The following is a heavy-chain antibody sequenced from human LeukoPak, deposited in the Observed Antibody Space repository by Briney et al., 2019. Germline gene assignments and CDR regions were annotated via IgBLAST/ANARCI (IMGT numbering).Heavy chain of an antibody. Sequence: SETLSPTCTVSGVSISSYYWSWIRQPPGKGLDWIGYISYSGSTNYNPSLKSRVTISVDTSKNQFSLKLSSVTAADTAVYYCARDHGSGWTWAYDYWGQGTLVTVSS. J-gene: IGHJ4*02. CDR2: ISYSGST. D-gene: IGHD6-19*01. V-gene: IGHV4-59*01. CDR3: ARDHGSGWTWAYDY. CDR1: GVSISSYY.